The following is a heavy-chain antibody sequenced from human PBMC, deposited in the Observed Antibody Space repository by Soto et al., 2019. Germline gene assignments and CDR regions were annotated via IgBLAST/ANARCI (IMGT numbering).Heavy chain of an antibody. CDR2: IIPIFGTA. CDR1: GGTFSSYA. J-gene: IGHJ6*02. Sequence: ASVKVSCKASGGTFSSYAISWVRQAPGQGLEWMGGIIPIFGTANYAQKFQGRVTITADKSTSTAYMELSSLRSEDTAVYYCARVTSPLYYYYGMDVWGQGTTVTVSS. V-gene: IGHV1-69*06. CDR3: ARVTSPLYYYYGMDV.